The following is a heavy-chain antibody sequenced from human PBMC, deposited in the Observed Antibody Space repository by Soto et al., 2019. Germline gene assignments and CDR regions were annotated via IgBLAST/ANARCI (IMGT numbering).Heavy chain of an antibody. J-gene: IGHJ1*01. CDR1: GYTFTSYA. D-gene: IGHD2-2*02. V-gene: IGHV1-3*01. CDR2: INAGNGNT. CDR3: ARAYCSSTSCYNSGYFQH. Sequence: ASVKVSCKVSGYTFTSYAMHWVRQAPGQRLEWMGWINAGNGNTKYSQKFQGRVTITRDTSASTAYMELSSLRSEDTAVYYCARAYCSSTSCYNSGYFQHWGQGTLVTVSS.